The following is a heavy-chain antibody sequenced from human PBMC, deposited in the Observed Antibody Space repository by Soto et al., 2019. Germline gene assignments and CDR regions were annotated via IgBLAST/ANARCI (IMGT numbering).Heavy chain of an antibody. CDR1: GFTFSDYY. CDR3: ARDQDYSNYPHYYYGMDV. CDR2: ISSSSSYI. V-gene: IGHV3-11*06. D-gene: IGHD4-4*01. J-gene: IGHJ6*02. Sequence: QVQLVESGGGLVKPGGSLRLSCAASGFTFSDYYMSWIRQAPGKGLEWVSYISSSSSYIYYADSVKGRFTISRDNAKNSLYLQMNSLRAEDTAVYYCARDQDYSNYPHYYYGMDVWGQGTTVTVSS.